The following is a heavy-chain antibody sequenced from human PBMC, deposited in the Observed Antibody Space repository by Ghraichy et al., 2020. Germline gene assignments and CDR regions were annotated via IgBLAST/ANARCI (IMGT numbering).Heavy chain of an antibody. Sequence: GGSLRLSCAASGFTFNFYGMHWVRQAPGKGLEWVAFIWYDGRDKYYADSVKGRFAISRDNSRNTLYLQMNSLRAEDTAVYYCAKDLEVAGIRGYRGMDVWGQGTTVTVSS. CDR3: AKDLEVAGIRGYRGMDV. CDR1: GFTFNFYG. V-gene: IGHV3-30*02. CDR2: IWYDGRDK. D-gene: IGHD2-2*02. J-gene: IGHJ6*02.